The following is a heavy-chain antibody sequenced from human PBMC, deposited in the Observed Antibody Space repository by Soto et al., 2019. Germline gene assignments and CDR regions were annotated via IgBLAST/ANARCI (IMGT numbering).Heavy chain of an antibody. CDR2: ISAYNGNT. Sequence: ASVKVSCKASGYTFTSYGISWVRQAPGQGLEGMGWISAYNGNTNYAQKLQGRVTMTTDTSTTTAYMELRSLRSDDTAVYYCARLSGRVVPKHSNWFDPWGQGTLVTVSS. V-gene: IGHV1-18*01. CDR3: ARLSGRVVPKHSNWFDP. CDR1: GYTFTSYG. J-gene: IGHJ5*02. D-gene: IGHD2-2*01.